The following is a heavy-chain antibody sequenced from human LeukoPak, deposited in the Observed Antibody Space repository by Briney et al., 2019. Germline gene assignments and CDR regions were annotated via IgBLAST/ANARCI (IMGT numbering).Heavy chain of an antibody. CDR1: GYSFTSYW. J-gene: IGHJ4*02. CDR2: IYPGDSDT. CDR3: VRHVDFYGPIDN. Sequence: GESLKISCKGSGYSFTSYWVGWVRRMPGNGLEWMGIIYPGDSDTRYSPSFQGQVTISADKSISTAYLQWSSLKASDTAMYYCVRHVDFYGPIDNWGQGTLATVSS. D-gene: IGHD2/OR15-2a*01. V-gene: IGHV5-51*01.